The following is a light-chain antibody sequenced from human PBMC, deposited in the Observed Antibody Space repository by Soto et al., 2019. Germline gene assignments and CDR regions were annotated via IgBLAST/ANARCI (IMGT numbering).Light chain of an antibody. V-gene: IGLV4-69*01. Sequence: QAVVTQSPSASASLGASVKLTCTLNNGHTTYAIAWHQQQPEKGPRYLMKVNGDGRHNKGDGIPDRFSGSSSGAERYLTISSRLSEDEGDYYCQTWGTGVQVFGGGTKLAVL. J-gene: IGLJ3*02. CDR1: NGHTTYA. CDR3: QTWGTGVQV. CDR2: VNGDGRH.